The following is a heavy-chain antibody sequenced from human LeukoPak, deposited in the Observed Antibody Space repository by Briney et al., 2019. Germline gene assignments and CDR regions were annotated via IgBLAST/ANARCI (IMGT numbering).Heavy chain of an antibody. D-gene: IGHD5-12*01. Sequence: GGSLRLSCAASGFTFSSYAMSWVRQAPGKGLEWVSAISGSGGSTYYADSVKGRFTISRDNSKNTLYLQMNSLRAEDTAVYYCAEDQGHGGDSGYDYLDFDLWGRGTLVTVSS. CDR1: GFTFSSYA. CDR2: ISGSGGST. CDR3: AEDQGHGGDSGYDYLDFDL. V-gene: IGHV3-23*01. J-gene: IGHJ2*01.